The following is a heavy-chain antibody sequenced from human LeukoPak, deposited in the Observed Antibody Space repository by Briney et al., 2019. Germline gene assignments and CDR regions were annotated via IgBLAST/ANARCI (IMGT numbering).Heavy chain of an antibody. CDR1: GFTFSTYA. Sequence: GGSLRLSCAASGFTFSTYAMNWVRQAPGKGLEWVSVIVGDGGGIHYADSVSGRFTISRDNSRNTLYLQMNSLRVEDTAVYYCAKDRIPDGKYSIDFWGQGTLVTVPS. J-gene: IGHJ4*02. D-gene: IGHD5-24*01. CDR3: AKDRIPDGKYSIDF. CDR2: IVGDGGGI. V-gene: IGHV3-23*01.